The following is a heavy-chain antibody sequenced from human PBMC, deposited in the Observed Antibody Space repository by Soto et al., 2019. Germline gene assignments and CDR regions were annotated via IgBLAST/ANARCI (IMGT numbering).Heavy chain of an antibody. Sequence: QMQLVQSGPEVKKPGTSVKVSCKASGFTFTSSAVQWVRQARGQRLEWIGWIVVGSGNTNYAQKFQERVTITRDMSTSTAYMELSSLRSEDTAVYYCAVGGDDFWSGTYYCDYWGQGTLVTVSS. CDR3: AVGGDDFWSGTYYCDY. D-gene: IGHD3-3*01. J-gene: IGHJ4*02. CDR2: IVVGSGNT. V-gene: IGHV1-58*01. CDR1: GFTFTSSA.